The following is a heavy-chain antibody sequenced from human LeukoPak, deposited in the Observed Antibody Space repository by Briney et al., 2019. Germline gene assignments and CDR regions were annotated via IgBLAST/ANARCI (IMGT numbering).Heavy chain of an antibody. D-gene: IGHD3-10*01. CDR2: IYYSGST. J-gene: IGHJ5*02. V-gene: IGHV4-59*01. CDR3: TRGGLSRSGSGIYLCNRGNWFDP. CDR1: GGSISSYY. Sequence: SETLSLTCSVSGGSISSYYWSWIRQPPGKGLEWIGYIYYSGSTNYNPSLKSRVTTSVDTSRNQLSLKLSSVTAADTSVYYCTRGGLSRSGSGIYLCNRGNWFDPWGQGILVTVSS.